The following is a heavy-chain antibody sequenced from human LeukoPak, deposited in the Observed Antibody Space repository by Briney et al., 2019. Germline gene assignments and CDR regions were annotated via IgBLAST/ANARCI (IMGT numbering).Heavy chain of an antibody. D-gene: IGHD6-19*01. J-gene: IGHJ5*02. CDR1: GGSFSGYY. Sequence: SETLSLTCAVYGGSFSGYYWSWIRQPPGKGLEWIGSIYYSGSTYYNPSLKSRVTISVDTSKNQFSLKLSSVTAADTAVYYCARVNSSGWYVGSWGQGTLVTVSS. CDR2: IYYSGST. CDR3: ARVNSSGWYVGS. V-gene: IGHV4-34*01.